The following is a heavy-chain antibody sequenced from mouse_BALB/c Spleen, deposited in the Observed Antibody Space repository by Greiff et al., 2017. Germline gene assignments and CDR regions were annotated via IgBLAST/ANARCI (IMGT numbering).Heavy chain of an antibody. CDR3: ARFPAYYFDY. CDR1: GYTFTSYW. CDR2: INPSTGYT. V-gene: IGHV1-7*01. Sequence: QVQLKQSGAELAKPGASVKMSCKASGYTFTSYWMHWVKQRPGQGLEWIGYINPSTGYTEYNQKFKDKATLTADKSSSTAYMQLSSLTSEDSAVYYCARFPAYYFDYWGQGTTLTVSS. J-gene: IGHJ2*01.